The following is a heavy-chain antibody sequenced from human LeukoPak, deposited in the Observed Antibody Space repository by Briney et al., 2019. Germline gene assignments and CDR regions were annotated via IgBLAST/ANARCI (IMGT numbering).Heavy chain of an antibody. Sequence: SETLSLTCTVSGGSISSYYWSWIRQPPGKGLEWIGYIYYSGSTNYNPSLKSRVTISVDTSKNQFSLKLSSVTAADTAVYYCARLGKWEPSLRYFQHWGQGTLVTVSS. V-gene: IGHV4-59*08. CDR3: ARLGKWEPSLRYFQH. CDR1: GGSISSYY. J-gene: IGHJ1*01. D-gene: IGHD1-26*01. CDR2: IYYSGST.